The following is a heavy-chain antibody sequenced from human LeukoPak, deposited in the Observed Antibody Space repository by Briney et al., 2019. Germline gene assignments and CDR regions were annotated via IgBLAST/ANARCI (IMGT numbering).Heavy chain of an antibody. CDR1: GFTFSSYW. Sequence: PGGSLRLSCAASGFTFSSYWMHWVRQAPGKGLVWVSRINSGGSSTSYADSVKGRFTISRDNFKNMVYLEMNSLRAEDTAVYYCARDLYSRNLDYWGQGSLVTVSS. V-gene: IGHV3-74*01. CDR2: INSGGSST. J-gene: IGHJ4*02. CDR3: ARDLYSRNLDY. D-gene: IGHD4-11*01.